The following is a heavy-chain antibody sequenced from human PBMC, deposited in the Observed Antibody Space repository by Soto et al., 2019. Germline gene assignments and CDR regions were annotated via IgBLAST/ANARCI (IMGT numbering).Heavy chain of an antibody. V-gene: IGHV4-31*03. Sequence: SETLSLTCTVSGGSISSGGYYWSWIRQHPGKGLEWIGYIYYSGSTYYNPSLKSRVTISVDTSKNQFSLKLSSVTAADTAVYYCARAEASTVTTYYYYYMDVWGKGTTVTGSS. CDR3: ARAEASTVTTYYYYYMDV. CDR2: IYYSGST. D-gene: IGHD4-4*01. J-gene: IGHJ6*03. CDR1: GGSISSGGYY.